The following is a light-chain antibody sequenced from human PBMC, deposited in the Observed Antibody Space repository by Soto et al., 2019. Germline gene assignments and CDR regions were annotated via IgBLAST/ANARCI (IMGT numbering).Light chain of an antibody. Sequence: IQLTQSPSSLSASVGDRVTITCRASQGINNYLGWYQQKPGKAPKLLIYAASTLLSGVPLRFSGSGSGTDFTLTISSLQPEDFATYYCQQLDSYPLTFGGGTEVDIK. CDR3: QQLDSYPLT. J-gene: IGKJ4*01. CDR2: AAS. V-gene: IGKV1-9*01. CDR1: QGINNY.